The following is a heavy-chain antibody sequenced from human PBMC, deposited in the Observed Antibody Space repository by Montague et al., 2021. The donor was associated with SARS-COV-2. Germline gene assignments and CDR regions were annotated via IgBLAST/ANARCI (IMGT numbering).Heavy chain of an antibody. D-gene: IGHD3-9*01. J-gene: IGHJ4*02. V-gene: IGHV4-39*07. Sequence: SETLSLTCTVSGGSIGPSSHFWSWVRQPPGKGLEWIGYIYSSGTTSSIPSPKSRLTISSDTSKNPFSLTPASVAAADTAVYYCAGIREARDVLDCWGQGTPVTVSS. CDR1: GGSIGPSSHF. CDR3: AGIREARDVLDC. CDR2: IYSSGTT.